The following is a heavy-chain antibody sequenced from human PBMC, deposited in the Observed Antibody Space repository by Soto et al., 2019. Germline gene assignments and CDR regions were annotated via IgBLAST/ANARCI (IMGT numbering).Heavy chain of an antibody. CDR3: ARALGSWGAYYFDY. V-gene: IGHV2-5*02. J-gene: IGHJ4*02. Sequence: QITLKESGPTLVKPTQTLTLTCTFSGFSLNTYGVGVGWIRQPPGKALEWLALIYWDDDKRYSPSLKSRLTITKDTSKNQVVLTMTNMDPVDTVTYYCARALGSWGAYYFDYWGQGTLGTVSS. CDR2: IYWDDDK. D-gene: IGHD3-16*01. CDR1: GFSLNTYGVG.